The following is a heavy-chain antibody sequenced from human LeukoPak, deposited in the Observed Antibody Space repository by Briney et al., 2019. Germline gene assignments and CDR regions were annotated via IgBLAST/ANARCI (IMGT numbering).Heavy chain of an antibody. J-gene: IGHJ4*02. CDR1: GASISPYY. CDR2: IYNSGYT. Sequence: SETLSLTCTVSGASISPYYWSWIRQPAGKGLEWIGRIYNSGYTNYNPSLESRVTMSLDTSKNEFSLKLSSVTAADTAVYYCARYCSSTSCYFDYWGQGTLVTVSS. D-gene: IGHD2-2*01. V-gene: IGHV4-4*07. CDR3: ARYCSSTSCYFDY.